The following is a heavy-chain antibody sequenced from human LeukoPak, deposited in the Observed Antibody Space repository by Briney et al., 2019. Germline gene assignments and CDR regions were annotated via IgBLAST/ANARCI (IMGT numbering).Heavy chain of an antibody. V-gene: IGHV4-59*08. CDR3: ARRPSAAGLFDY. CDR2: SYYTGSP. Sequence: SEALSLTCTVSGSITSYYWSWIRQPPGKGLEWIGHSYYTGSPNYNPSLKSRVTISVDTPKNQFSLKLSSVTAADTAVYYCARRPSAAGLFDYWGQGTLDTVSS. CDR1: GSITSYY. J-gene: IGHJ4*02. D-gene: IGHD6-13*01.